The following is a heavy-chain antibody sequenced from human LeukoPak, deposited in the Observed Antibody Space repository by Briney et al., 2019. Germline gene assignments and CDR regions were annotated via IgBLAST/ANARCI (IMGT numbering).Heavy chain of an antibody. J-gene: IGHJ4*02. Sequence: QPGGSLRLSCAASGFTFSSYWMSWVRQAPGKGLEWVANIKQDGSEKYYVDSVKGRFTISRDNAKNSLYLQMNSLRAEDTALYYCARDLRDGYNLLDSWGQGTLVTVSS. V-gene: IGHV3-7*01. D-gene: IGHD5-24*01. CDR1: GFTFSSYW. CDR2: IKQDGSEK. CDR3: ARDLRDGYNLLDS.